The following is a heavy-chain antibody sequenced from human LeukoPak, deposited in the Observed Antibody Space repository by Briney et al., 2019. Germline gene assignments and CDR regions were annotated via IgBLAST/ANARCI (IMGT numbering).Heavy chain of an antibody. J-gene: IGHJ6*02. CDR2: IWYDGSNK. CDR3: ARAYSSSWWDV. Sequence: GGSLRLSCAASGFTFSSYDMHWVRQAPGKGLEWVAVIWYDGSNKYYADSVKGRFTISRDNSKNTLYLQMNSLRAEDTAVYYCARAYSSSWWDVWGQGTTVTVSS. D-gene: IGHD6-13*01. V-gene: IGHV3-33*01. CDR1: GFTFSSYD.